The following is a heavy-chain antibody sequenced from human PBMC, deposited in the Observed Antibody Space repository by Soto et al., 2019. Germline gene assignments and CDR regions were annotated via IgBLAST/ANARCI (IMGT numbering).Heavy chain of an antibody. D-gene: IGHD2-2*01. Sequence: PSETLSLTCTVSGGSISSGYYYWSWIRQPPGKGLEWIGYIYYSGSTYYSPSLKSRVTISVDTSKNQFSLKLSSVTAADTVVYYCARERPDAARIDPWAQGTLVTVSS. CDR2: IYYSGST. V-gene: IGHV4-30-4*01. CDR3: ARERPDAARIDP. J-gene: IGHJ5*02. CDR1: GGSISSGYYY.